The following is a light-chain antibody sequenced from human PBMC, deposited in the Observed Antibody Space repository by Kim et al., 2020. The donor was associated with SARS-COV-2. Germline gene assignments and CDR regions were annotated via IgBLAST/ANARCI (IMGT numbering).Light chain of an antibody. J-gene: IGLJ1*01. V-gene: IGLV2-14*03. CDR3: SSYTSSSTLDV. CDR2: DVS. Sequence: QSITTSCTGTSSDVGGYNYVSWYQQNPGKAPKLMIYDVSNRPSGVSNRFSGSKSGNTASLTISGLQAEDEADYYCSSYTSSSTLDVFGTGTKVTVL. CDR1: SSDVGGYNY.